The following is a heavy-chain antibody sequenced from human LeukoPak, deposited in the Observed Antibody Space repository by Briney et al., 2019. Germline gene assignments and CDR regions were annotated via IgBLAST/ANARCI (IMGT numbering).Heavy chain of an antibody. CDR3: AKDLTMVRGSTFDY. Sequence: PGGSLRLSCAASGFSFSSYAMSWVRQAPGKGLEWVSGISGSGGSTYYADSVKGRFTISRDNSKNTLYLHMNSLRAEDTAVYYCAKDLTMVRGSTFDYWGQGTLVTVSS. J-gene: IGHJ4*02. V-gene: IGHV3-23*01. CDR1: GFSFSSYA. CDR2: ISGSGGST. D-gene: IGHD3-10*01.